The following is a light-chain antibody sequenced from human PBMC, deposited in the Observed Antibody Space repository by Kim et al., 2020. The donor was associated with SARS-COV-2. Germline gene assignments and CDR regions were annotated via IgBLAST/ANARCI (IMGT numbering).Light chain of an antibody. CDR3: QHYSRFPYT. V-gene: IGKV1-5*03. CDR1: QNVSTW. J-gene: IGKJ2*01. CDR2: LAS. Sequence: SASGGDSGTNTCLSSQNVSTWLAWYQQKPGKAPNLLFYLASTLESGVPSRFIGSGSGTEFTLTIDSLQPDDFATYYCQHYSRFPYTFGQGTKLEI.